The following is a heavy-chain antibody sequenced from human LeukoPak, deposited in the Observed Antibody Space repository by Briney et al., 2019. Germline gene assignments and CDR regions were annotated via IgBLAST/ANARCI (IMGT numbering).Heavy chain of an antibody. J-gene: IGHJ3*02. V-gene: IGHV4-59*01. D-gene: IGHD3-10*01. Sequence: SETLLLTCTVSGGSISSYYWSWIRQPPGKVLEGIGYIYYSGSTNYNPSLKSRVTISVDTSKNQFSLKLSSVAAADTAVYYCARTVRGAFDIWGQGTMVTVSS. CDR2: IYYSGST. CDR3: ARTVRGAFDI. CDR1: GGSISSYY.